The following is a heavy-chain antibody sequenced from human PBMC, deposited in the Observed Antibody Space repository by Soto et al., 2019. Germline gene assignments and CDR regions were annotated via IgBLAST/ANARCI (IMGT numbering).Heavy chain of an antibody. CDR1: GFSFSSSG. CDR3: ARRSTLSYHPIAV. D-gene: IGHD3-10*01. J-gene: IGHJ6*02. CDR2: ISYDGSNK. Sequence: GGSLRLSCAASGFSFSSSGMHWVRQAPGKGLEWVAVISYDGSNKYYADSVKGRFTMSRDNSRNTLDLQMDSLRVGDTAVYYCARRSTLSYHPIAVSAQGTTVPVSS. V-gene: IGHV3-30*19.